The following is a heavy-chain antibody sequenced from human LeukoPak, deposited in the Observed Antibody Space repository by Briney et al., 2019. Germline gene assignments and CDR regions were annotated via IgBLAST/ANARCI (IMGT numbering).Heavy chain of an antibody. Sequence: PSETLSLTCTVSGGSISSGSYYWSWIRQPPGKGLEWIGYMYFGGSSNYNPSLKSRVTISVDTSKNQLSLNLNSVTAADTAVYYCTRASRGYSYGFAEYWGQGTLVTVSS. CDR2: MYFGGSS. J-gene: IGHJ4*02. D-gene: IGHD5-18*01. CDR3: TRASRGYSYGFAEY. CDR1: GGSISSGSYY. V-gene: IGHV4-61*01.